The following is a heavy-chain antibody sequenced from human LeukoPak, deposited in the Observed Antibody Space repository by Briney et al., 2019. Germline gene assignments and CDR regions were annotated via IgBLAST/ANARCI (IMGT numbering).Heavy chain of an antibody. D-gene: IGHD3-10*01. CDR3: ANPPPEYYYGSGSYYLFY. J-gene: IGHJ4*02. CDR1: GYTFTGYY. V-gene: IGHV1-46*01. Sequence: ASVKVSCKASGYTFTGYYMHWVRQAPGQGLEWMGIINPSGGSTSYAQKFQGRVTMTRDTSTSTVYMELSSLRSEDTAVYYCANPPPEYYYGSGSYYLFYWGQGTLVTVSS. CDR2: INPSGGST.